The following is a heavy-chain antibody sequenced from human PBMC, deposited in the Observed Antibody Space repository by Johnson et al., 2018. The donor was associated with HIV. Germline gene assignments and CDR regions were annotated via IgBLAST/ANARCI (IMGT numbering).Heavy chain of an antibody. CDR3: LIRDAFDI. CDR1: GFTVSSNY. Sequence: LRLVEYGGGLIQPGGSLRLSCAASGFTVSSNYMSWVRQAPGKGLEWVSVIYSGGSTYYADSVKGRFTISRDNSKNTLYLQMNSLRAEDTAVYYCLIRDAFDIWGQGTMVTVSS. D-gene: IGHD2-8*01. V-gene: IGHV3-53*01. CDR2: IYSGGST. J-gene: IGHJ3*02.